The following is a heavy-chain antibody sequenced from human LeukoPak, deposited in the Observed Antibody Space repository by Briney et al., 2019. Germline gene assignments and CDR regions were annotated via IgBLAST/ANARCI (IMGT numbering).Heavy chain of an antibody. D-gene: IGHD6-13*01. CDR3: AREGQAAGTSFDY. Sequence: SETLSLTCTVSGGSISSGGYSWSWIRQLPGKGLEWIGYIYYSGTTYYNPSLKSRVTISVDTSKNQFSLKLSSVTAADTAVYYCAREGQAAGTSFDYWGQGTLVTVSS. CDR2: IYYSGTT. CDR1: GGSISSGGYS. J-gene: IGHJ4*02. V-gene: IGHV4-31*03.